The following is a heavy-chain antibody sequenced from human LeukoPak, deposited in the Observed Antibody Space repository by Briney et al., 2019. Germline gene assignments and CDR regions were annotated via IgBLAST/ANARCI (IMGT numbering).Heavy chain of an antibody. CDR2: MNPNSGNT. D-gene: IGHD3-16*01. J-gene: IGHJ4*02. V-gene: IGHV1-8*03. Sequence: GASVKVSCKASGYTFTSYDINWVRQATGQGLEWMGWMNPNSGNTGYAQKFQGRVTITRNTSISTAYMELSSLRSEGTAVYYCARVVGDYNGLFDYWGQGTLVTVSS. CDR3: ARVVGDYNGLFDY. CDR1: GYTFTSYD.